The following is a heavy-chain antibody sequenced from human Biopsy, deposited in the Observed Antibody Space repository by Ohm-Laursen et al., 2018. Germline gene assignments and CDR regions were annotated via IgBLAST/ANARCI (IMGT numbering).Heavy chain of an antibody. CDR3: ATPFQYYDSWGGYPPFDH. Sequence: SVKVSCKASGGTFSNSAISWVRQAPGEGLEWMGGIIAVCGLVNYTPKFQGRVSITADKSTTTAYMELSNLKSEDTAVYYCATPFQYYDSWGGYPPFDHWGQGTLVTVSS. CDR2: IIAVCGLV. J-gene: IGHJ4*02. D-gene: IGHD3-3*01. CDR1: GGTFSNSA. V-gene: IGHV1-69*10.